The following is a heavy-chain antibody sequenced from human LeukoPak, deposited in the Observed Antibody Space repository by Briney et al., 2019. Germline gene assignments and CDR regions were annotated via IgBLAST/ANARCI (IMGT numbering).Heavy chain of an antibody. CDR3: AKGLIVEDSPGPYYYYYYMDV. CDR1: GLTFDVYA. D-gene: IGHD2-15*01. V-gene: IGHV3-9*01. Sequence: PGRSLRLSCAASGLTFDVYAMHWARQAPGKGLEWVSGISWKSGSIGYADSVKGRFTISRDNSKRTLYLQIISLRAEDTAVYYCAKGLIVEDSPGPYYYYYYMDVWVKGTTVTVSS. J-gene: IGHJ6*03. CDR2: ISWKSGSI.